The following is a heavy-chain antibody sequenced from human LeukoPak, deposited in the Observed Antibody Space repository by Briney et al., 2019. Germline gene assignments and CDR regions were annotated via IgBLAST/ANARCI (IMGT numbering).Heavy chain of an antibody. D-gene: IGHD3-9*01. J-gene: IGHJ4*02. Sequence: ASVKVSCKVSGYTLTELSMHWVRQAPGKGLEWMGGFDPEDGETIYAQKFQGRLTMTEDTSTDTAYMELSSLRSEDTAVYYCATGYDILTGYYDDYWGQGTLVTVSS. V-gene: IGHV1-24*01. CDR3: ATGYDILTGYYDDY. CDR1: GYTLTELS. CDR2: FDPEDGET.